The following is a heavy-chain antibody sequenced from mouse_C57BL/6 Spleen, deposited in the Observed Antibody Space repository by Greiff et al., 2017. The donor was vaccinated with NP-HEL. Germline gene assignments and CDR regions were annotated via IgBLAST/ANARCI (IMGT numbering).Heavy chain of an antibody. D-gene: IGHD3-1*01. CDR2: IDPSDSYT. V-gene: IGHV1-69*01. CDR1: GYTFTSYW. CDR3: AREQLGYFDY. Sequence: VQLQQSGAELVMPGASVKLSCKASGYTFTSYWMHWVKQRPGQGLEWIGEIDPSDSYTNYNQKFKGKSTLTVDKSSSTAYMQLSSLTSEDSAVYYCAREQLGYFDYWGQGTTLTVSS. J-gene: IGHJ2*01.